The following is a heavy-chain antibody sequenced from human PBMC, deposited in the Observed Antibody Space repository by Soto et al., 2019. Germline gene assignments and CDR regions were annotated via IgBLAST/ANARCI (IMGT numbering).Heavy chain of an antibody. J-gene: IGHJ3*01. CDR3: AKDGQYRTDGFDV. Sequence: EAQLLESGGAWAQPGGFLRLSCAASGFTFSSHGMSWVRQAPGKGLEWIAGLSRGGGTTYYADSVKGRFTISRDNCKNTLDLILNSLKVEDTALYYCAKDGQYRTDGFDVWGQGTMVTVSS. V-gene: IGHV3-23*01. CDR2: LSRGGGTT. CDR1: GFTFSSHG. D-gene: IGHD6-6*01.